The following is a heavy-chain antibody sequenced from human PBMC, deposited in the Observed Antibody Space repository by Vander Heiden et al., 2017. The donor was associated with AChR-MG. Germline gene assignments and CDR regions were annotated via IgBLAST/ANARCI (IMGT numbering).Heavy chain of an antibody. J-gene: IGHJ4*02. CDR2: IYPGDSDT. V-gene: IGHV5-51*01. CDR3: ARGYRAGYSSLFWVDGVPYFDY. Sequence: EVQLVQSGAEVKKPGESLKISCKGSGYSFTSYWIGWVRQRPGKGLEWMGIIYPGDSDTRYSPSFQGQVTISADKSISTAYLQWSSLKASDTAMYYCARGYRAGYSSLFWVDGVPYFDYWGQGTLVTVSS. CDR1: GYSFTSYW. D-gene: IGHD6-19*01.